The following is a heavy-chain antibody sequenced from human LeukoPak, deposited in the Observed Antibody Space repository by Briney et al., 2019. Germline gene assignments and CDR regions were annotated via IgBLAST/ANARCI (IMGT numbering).Heavy chain of an antibody. CDR1: GDSVSSNSAA. Sequence: SQTLSLTCAISGDSVSSNSAAWNWIRQSPSRGREWLGRTYYRSKWYNDYAVSVKSRITINPDTTKNQFSLQLNSVTPEDTAVYYCARATIAARDYYYYYYGMDVWGQGTTVTVSS. V-gene: IGHV6-1*01. D-gene: IGHD6-6*01. CDR2: TYYRSKWYN. CDR3: ARATIAARDYYYYYYGMDV. J-gene: IGHJ6*02.